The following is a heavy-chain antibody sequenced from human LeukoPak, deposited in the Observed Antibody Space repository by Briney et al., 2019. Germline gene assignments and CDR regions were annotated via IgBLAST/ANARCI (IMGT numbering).Heavy chain of an antibody. CDR3: ARGRFIAVAGLGSAFDI. D-gene: IGHD6-19*01. V-gene: IGHV1-46*01. CDR2: INPSGSST. J-gene: IGHJ3*02. Sequence: ASVKLSCKASGYTFTSYYMHWVRQAPGQGLEWMGIINPSGSSTSYAQKFQGRVTMTRATSTSTVYMELSSLGSEDTAVYYCARGRFIAVAGLGSAFDIWGQGTMVTVSS. CDR1: GYTFTSYY.